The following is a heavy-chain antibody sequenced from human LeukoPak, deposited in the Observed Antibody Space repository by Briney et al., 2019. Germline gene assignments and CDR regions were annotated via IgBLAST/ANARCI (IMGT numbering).Heavy chain of an antibody. J-gene: IGHJ5*02. CDR1: AFDLTTYA. Sequence: GGSLRLSCAASAFDLTTYAMTWVCQAPAKGLEWVSSIRIGGGGTYYADSVKGRFTISRDNSENTLHLQMNNLRVEDTARYFCARCMVLSQGWCNWFDPWGQGTLVTVSS. CDR2: IRIGGGGT. CDR3: ARCMVLSQGWCNWFDP. D-gene: IGHD6-13*01. V-gene: IGHV3-23*01.